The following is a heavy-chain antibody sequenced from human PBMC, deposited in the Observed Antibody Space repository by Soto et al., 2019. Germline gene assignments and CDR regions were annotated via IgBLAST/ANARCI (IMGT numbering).Heavy chain of an antibody. CDR2: IYYSGST. CDR3: ARGSSGWPPRLDY. CDR1: GGPISSYY. D-gene: IGHD6-19*01. Sequence: QVQLQESGPGLVKPSETLSLNCTVSGGPISSYYWRWIRPSPGQGLEWIGYIYYSGSTNYNPSLKSRVTISVDTSKNQFSLELSSVTAADTAVYYCARGSSGWPPRLDYWGQGTLFTVSS. J-gene: IGHJ4*02. V-gene: IGHV4-59*01.